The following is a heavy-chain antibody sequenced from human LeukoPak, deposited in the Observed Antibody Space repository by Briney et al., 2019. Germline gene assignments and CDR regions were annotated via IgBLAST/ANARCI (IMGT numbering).Heavy chain of an antibody. D-gene: IGHD6-19*01. Sequence: SETLSLTCTVSGGSISSRGYYWGWVRQPPGKGLEWIGSVYYSGSTYSNPSRKSRVHISVDTSTNKFSLKLSSVTDVDTAVYYCARGVPYSSGHGDFDYWGQGTLVAVSS. CDR3: ARGVPYSSGHGDFDY. CDR1: GGSISSRGYY. V-gene: IGHV4-39*01. J-gene: IGHJ4*02. CDR2: VYYSGST.